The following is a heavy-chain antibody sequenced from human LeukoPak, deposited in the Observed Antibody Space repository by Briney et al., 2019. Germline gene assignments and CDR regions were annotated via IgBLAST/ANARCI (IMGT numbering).Heavy chain of an antibody. V-gene: IGHV4-59*01. Sequence: SETLSLTCTVSGGSISSYYWSWIRQPPGKGLEWIGYIYYSVDYSGSTNYNPSLKSRVTISGDTSKNQFSLKLTSVTAADTAVYYCARVGLDSHYYMDVWGKGTTVTVSS. D-gene: IGHD3-16*01. CDR3: ARVGLDSHYYMDV. CDR1: GGSISSYY. J-gene: IGHJ6*03. CDR2: IYYSVDYSGST.